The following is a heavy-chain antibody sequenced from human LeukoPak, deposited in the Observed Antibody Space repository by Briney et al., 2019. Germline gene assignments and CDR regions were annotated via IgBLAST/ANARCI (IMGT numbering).Heavy chain of an antibody. J-gene: IGHJ6*02. CDR2: IIPIFGIA. CDR3: ARAGGSYDYYYGMDV. Sequence: GASVEVSCKASGGTFSSYAISWVRQAPGQGLEWMGRIIPIFGIANYAQKFQGRVTITADKSTSTAYMELSSLRSEDTAVYYCARAGGSYDYYYGMDVWGQGTTVTVSS. V-gene: IGHV1-69*04. CDR1: GGTFSSYA. D-gene: IGHD1-26*01.